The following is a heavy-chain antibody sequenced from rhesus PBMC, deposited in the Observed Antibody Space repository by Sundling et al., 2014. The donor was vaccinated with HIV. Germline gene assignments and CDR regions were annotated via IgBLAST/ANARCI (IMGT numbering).Heavy chain of an antibody. Sequence: EVHLVESGGGLVQPGGSLRLSCAASGFTFSSYGMYWVRQAPGKGLEWISGISSGGNNTYYADSVKGRFTISRDNSKTTLSLQMNSLRAEDTAVYYCATAIAGTFDGLDSWGQGVSSPSPQ. CDR1: GFTFSSYG. CDR2: ISSGGNNT. D-gene: IGHD1-20*01. J-gene: IGHJ6*01. CDR3: ATAIAGTFDGLDS. V-gene: IGHV3-103*01.